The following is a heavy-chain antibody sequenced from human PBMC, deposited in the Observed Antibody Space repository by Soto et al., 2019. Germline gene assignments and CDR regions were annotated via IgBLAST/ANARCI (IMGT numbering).Heavy chain of an antibody. V-gene: IGHV6-1*01. CDR3: AKGDNLGPKTGYAFDP. J-gene: IGHJ5*02. CDR1: GDRLSRNSVA. Sequence: SQTLSLTCAVSGDRLSRNSVAWDWIRQSPSRGLEWLGRTYYRSKWYSDYAVSVKSRITINSDTSKNQFSLQLNSVTPEDTAVYYCAKGDNLGPKTGYAFDPWGQGIMVTVSS. D-gene: IGHD5-12*01. CDR2: TYYRSKWYS.